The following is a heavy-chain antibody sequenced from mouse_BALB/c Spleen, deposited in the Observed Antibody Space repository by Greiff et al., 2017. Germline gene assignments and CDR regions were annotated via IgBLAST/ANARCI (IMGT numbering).Heavy chain of an antibody. CDR3: ASSYYYGFAY. J-gene: IGHJ3*01. CDR2: INPSTGYT. CDR1: GYTFTSYW. Sequence: VKLVESGAELAKPGASVKMSCKASGYTFTSYWMHWVKQRPGQGLEWIGYINPSTGYTEYNQKFKDKATLTADKSSSTAYMQLSSLTSEDSAVYYCASSYYYGFAYWGQGTLVTVSA. V-gene: IGHV1-7*01. D-gene: IGHD1-1*01.